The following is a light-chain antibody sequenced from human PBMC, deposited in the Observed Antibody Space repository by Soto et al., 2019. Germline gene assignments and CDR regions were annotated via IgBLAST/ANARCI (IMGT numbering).Light chain of an antibody. Sequence: DIQMTQSPCSLSASIGDRVTITCRAGQSISNYLNWYQQKPGKAPKLLIYAASSLQSGVPSRFSGSGSGTDFTLTISSLQPEDFATYYCQQSYSTPRTFGQGTKLEIK. CDR3: QQSYSTPRT. CDR1: QSISNY. J-gene: IGKJ2*01. V-gene: IGKV1-39*01. CDR2: AAS.